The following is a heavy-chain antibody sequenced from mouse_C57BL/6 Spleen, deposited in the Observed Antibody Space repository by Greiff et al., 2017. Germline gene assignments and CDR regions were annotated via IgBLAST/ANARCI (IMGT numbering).Heavy chain of an antibody. CDR3: ARLPDGYYEYFDY. J-gene: IGHJ2*01. CDR1: GYTFTDYY. Sequence: EVQLQQSGPELVKPGASVKISCKASGYTFTDYYMNWVKQSHGKSLEWIGDINPNNGGTSYNQKFKGKATLTVDKSSSTAYMELRSLTSEDSAVYYCARLPDGYYEYFDYWGQGTTLTVSS. V-gene: IGHV1-26*01. CDR2: INPNNGGT. D-gene: IGHD2-3*01.